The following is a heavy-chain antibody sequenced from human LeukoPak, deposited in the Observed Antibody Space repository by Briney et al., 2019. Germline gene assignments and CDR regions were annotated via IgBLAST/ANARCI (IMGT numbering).Heavy chain of an antibody. Sequence: SETLSLTRTVSGGSLNNYYWSWIRQPPGKGLEWIGSIYHSGSTNYNPSLKSGVTISADTSKNQFSLRLTSVTAADTAVYYCARGWRDGYNFRYWGQGALVTVSS. D-gene: IGHD5-24*01. CDR1: GGSLNNYY. CDR2: IYHSGST. J-gene: IGHJ4*02. V-gene: IGHV4-59*08. CDR3: ARGWRDGYNFRY.